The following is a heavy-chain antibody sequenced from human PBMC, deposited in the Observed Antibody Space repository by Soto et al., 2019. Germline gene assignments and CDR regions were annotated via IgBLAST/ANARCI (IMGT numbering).Heavy chain of an antibody. V-gene: IGHV4-34*01. CDR1: GGSFSGYY. CDR3: AREYCTNGVCYGAGSGPNYYFDY. D-gene: IGHD2-8*01. Sequence: SETLSLTCAVYGGSFSGYYWSWIRQPPGKGLEWIGEINHSGSTNYNPSLKSRVTISVDTSKNQFSLKLSSVTAADTAVYYCAREYCTNGVCYGAGSGPNYYFDYWGQGTLVTVSS. CDR2: INHSGST. J-gene: IGHJ4*02.